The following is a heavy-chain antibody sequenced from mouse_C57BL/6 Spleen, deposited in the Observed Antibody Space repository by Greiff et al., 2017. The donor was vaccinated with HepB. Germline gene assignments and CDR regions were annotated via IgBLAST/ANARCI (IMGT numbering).Heavy chain of an antibody. D-gene: IGHD1-1*01. Sequence: VQLQQPGAELVKPGASVKMSCKASGYTFTSYWITWVKQRPGQGLEWIGDIYPGSGSTNYNEKFKSKATLTVDKSSSTAYMQLSSLTSEASAVYDCARGDCGSFAYWGQGTLVTVSA. V-gene: IGHV1-55*01. CDR1: GYTFTSYW. CDR3: ARGDCGSFAY. J-gene: IGHJ3*01. CDR2: IYPGSGST.